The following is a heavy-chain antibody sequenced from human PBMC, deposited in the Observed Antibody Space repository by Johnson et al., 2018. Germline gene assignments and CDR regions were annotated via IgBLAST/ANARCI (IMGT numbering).Heavy chain of an antibody. Sequence: VQLVESGGGVVQPGRSLRLSCAASGFTFSSYGMHWVRQAPGKGLEWVAVISYDGSNKYYVDSVKGRFTISRDNSKNTVYLQMNSLRADDTAVYYCAKDRSNKGNYGLYGMDVWGQGSTVTVSS. CDR2: ISYDGSNK. CDR1: GFTFSSYG. J-gene: IGHJ6*02. CDR3: AKDRSNKGNYGLYGMDV. D-gene: IGHD1-7*01. V-gene: IGHV3-30*18.